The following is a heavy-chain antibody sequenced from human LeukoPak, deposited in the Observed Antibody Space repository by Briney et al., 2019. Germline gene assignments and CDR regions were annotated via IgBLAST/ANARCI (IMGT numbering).Heavy chain of an antibody. CDR3: ARQMRTYYYDSSGYGGAFDI. D-gene: IGHD3-22*01. V-gene: IGHV4-39*01. J-gene: IGHJ3*02. CDR1: GGSITTTTYY. Sequence: ASETLSLTCTLSGGSITTTTYYWGWIRQPPGKGLEWIGSIYYSGSTYYNPSLKSRVTISVDTSKNQFSLKLSSVTAADTAVYYYARQMRTYYYDSSGYGGAFDIWGQGTMVTVSS. CDR2: IYYSGST.